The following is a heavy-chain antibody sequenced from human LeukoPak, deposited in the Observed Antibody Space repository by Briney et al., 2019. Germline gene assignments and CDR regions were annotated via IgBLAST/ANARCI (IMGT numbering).Heavy chain of an antibody. Sequence: PGGSLRLSCAASELTFSSYWMSWVRQAPGKGLEWVANIKQDGSEKYYVDSMKGRFTISRDNAKNSLYLQMNSLRAEDTAVYYCARDRRGSRGFDYWGQGTLVTVSS. D-gene: IGHD1-26*01. CDR1: ELTFSSYW. J-gene: IGHJ4*02. CDR3: ARDRRGSRGFDY. CDR2: IKQDGSEK. V-gene: IGHV3-7*05.